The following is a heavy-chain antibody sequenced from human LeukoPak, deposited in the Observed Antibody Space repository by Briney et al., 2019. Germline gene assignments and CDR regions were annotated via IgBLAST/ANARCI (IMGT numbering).Heavy chain of an antibody. D-gene: IGHD3-10*01. V-gene: IGHV3-49*03. CDR2: LLSKAHGGTT. Sequence: GGSLRLSCAASGFPFSDYHMRWIRQAPGRGLVWVGFLLSKAHGGTTEYDESVKGRFNISRDDSKSIAYQQMNSQKTEDTAVCYCTRERITMVRGVITAHFDYWGQGTLVTVSS. CDR1: GFPFSDYH. CDR3: TRERITMVRGVITAHFDY. J-gene: IGHJ4*02.